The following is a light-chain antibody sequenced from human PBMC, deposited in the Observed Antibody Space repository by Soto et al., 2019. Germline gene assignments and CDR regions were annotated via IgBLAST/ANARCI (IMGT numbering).Light chain of an antibody. Sequence: QSALTQPASVSGSPGQSITISCTGTSSDVGGYDYVSWYQQHPGKAPKLLIYEVSDRPSGVSTRFSGSKSGSTASLTISGLQTEDEADYYCSSYTSSSTLGVFGTGTKVTVL. CDR3: SSYTSSSTLGV. CDR1: SSDVGGYDY. V-gene: IGLV2-14*01. CDR2: EVS. J-gene: IGLJ1*01.